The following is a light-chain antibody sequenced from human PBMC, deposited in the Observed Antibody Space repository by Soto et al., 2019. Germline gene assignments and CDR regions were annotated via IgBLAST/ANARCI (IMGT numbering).Light chain of an antibody. CDR2: GAS. CDR3: QQYVSSGT. Sequence: EIILTLSPGTLSLYPGERATLSCRASQSVSNNYLAWYQQKPGQAPRLLIYGASNRATGIPDRFSGSGSGTDFTLTISRLEPEDFAVYYCQQYVSSGTFGQGGKVDIK. J-gene: IGKJ1*01. V-gene: IGKV3-20*01. CDR1: QSVSNNY.